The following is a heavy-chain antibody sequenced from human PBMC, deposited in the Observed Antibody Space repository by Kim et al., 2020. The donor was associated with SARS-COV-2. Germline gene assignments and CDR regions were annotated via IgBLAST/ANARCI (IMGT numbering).Heavy chain of an antibody. CDR3: AKQAGSYTYYFDY. CDR2: ISYDGSNK. J-gene: IGHJ4*02. V-gene: IGHV3-30*18. Sequence: GWSLRLSCAASGFTFSSYGMHWVRQAPGKGLEWVAVISYDGSNKYYADSVKGRFTISRDNSKNTLYLQMNSLRAEDTAVYYCAKQAGSYTYYFDYWGQGTLVTVSS. CDR1: GFTFSSYG. D-gene: IGHD3-16*01.